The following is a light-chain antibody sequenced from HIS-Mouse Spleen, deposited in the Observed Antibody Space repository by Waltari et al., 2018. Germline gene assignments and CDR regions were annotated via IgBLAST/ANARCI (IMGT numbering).Light chain of an antibody. Sequence: SYVLTQPPSVSVAPGQTARITCGGNNIGSKSVHWYQQKPGQAPVLVDYDDSDRSSGIPGRVSGSNSGNTATLTSSRVEAGDEADYYCQVWDSSSDHRVFGGGTKLTVL. CDR1: NIGSKS. J-gene: IGLJ3*02. CDR3: QVWDSSSDHRV. V-gene: IGLV3-21*02. CDR2: DDS.